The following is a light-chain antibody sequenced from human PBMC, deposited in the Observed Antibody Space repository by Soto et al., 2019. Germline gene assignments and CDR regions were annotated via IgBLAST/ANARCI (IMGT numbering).Light chain of an antibody. CDR2: DVS. J-gene: IGKJ2*01. CDR3: QHYDTSSRYT. V-gene: IGKV1-33*01. CDR1: QDISNS. Sequence: DIQMTQSPSSLSASVGDRVTISCQASQDISNSVNWYQQKPGKAPKLLIYDVSNLESGVPSRFSGSRSGTEFTLTISSLQPDDFATYYCQHYDTSSRYTFGQGTKLEIK.